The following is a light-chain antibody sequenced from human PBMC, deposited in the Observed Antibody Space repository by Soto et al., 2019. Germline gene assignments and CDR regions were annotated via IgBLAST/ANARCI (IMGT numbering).Light chain of an antibody. Sequence: QSALTQPPSASGTPGQRVTISCSGSYSNIGSNTVNWYQQLPGKAPKLLIYSNKERPSGVPDRFSGSRSGTSASLAISGLQSEDEAEYYCAAWDDSLSGPVFGGGTKLTVL. V-gene: IGLV1-44*01. CDR3: AAWDDSLSGPV. CDR2: SNK. CDR1: YSNIGSNT. J-gene: IGLJ2*01.